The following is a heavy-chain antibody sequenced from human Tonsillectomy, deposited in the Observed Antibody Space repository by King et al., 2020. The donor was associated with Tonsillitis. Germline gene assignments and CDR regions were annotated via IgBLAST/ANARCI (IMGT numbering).Heavy chain of an antibody. CDR1: GFSFSAYA. CDR2: ISYDGSNK. V-gene: IGHV3-30-3*01. D-gene: IGHD3-16*01. CDR3: ARGDYDSGGPGYYGMDV. Sequence: VQLVQSGGGVVHPGRSLRLSCAASGFSFSAYAMHWVRQAPGKGLEWVAVISYDGSNKFYADSVRGRFTISRDNSKNTLYLQMNSLRPEETAVYYCARGDYDSGGPGYYGMDVWGQGTTVTVSS. J-gene: IGHJ6*02.